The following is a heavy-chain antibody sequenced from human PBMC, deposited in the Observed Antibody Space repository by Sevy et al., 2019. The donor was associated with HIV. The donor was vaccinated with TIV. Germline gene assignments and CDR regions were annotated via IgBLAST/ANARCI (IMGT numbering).Heavy chain of an antibody. CDR2: ISGSGGST. V-gene: IGHV3-23*01. CDR3: ANCPYDSSSYYAFDI. J-gene: IGHJ3*02. D-gene: IGHD3-22*01. CDR1: GFTFSSYA. Sequence: GGSLRLSCAASGFTFSSYAMSWVRQAPGKGLEWVSAISGSGGSTYNGDSVKGGFTISRDNSKNTLYLQMNSLRAEDTTVYYCANCPYDSSSYYAFDIWGQGTMVTVSS.